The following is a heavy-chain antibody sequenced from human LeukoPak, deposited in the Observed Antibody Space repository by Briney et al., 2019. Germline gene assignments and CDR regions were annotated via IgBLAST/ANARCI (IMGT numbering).Heavy chain of an antibody. Sequence: PGRSLRLSCAASGFTFSNYGMHWVRQAPGKGLEWVAVISYDGSNKYYADSVKGRFTISRDNSKNTLYLQMNSLRAEDTAVYYCARGSYYYGSGSYYRLRYGSFDYWGQGTLVTVSS. V-gene: IGHV3-30*03. J-gene: IGHJ4*02. D-gene: IGHD3-10*01. CDR3: ARGSYYYGSGSYYRLRYGSFDY. CDR1: GFTFSNYG. CDR2: ISYDGSNK.